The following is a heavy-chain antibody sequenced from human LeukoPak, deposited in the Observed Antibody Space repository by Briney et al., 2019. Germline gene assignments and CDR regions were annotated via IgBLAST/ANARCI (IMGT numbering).Heavy chain of an antibody. CDR1: GFTFSSYA. CDR2: ISGSGGST. D-gene: IGHD3-3*01. V-gene: IGHV3-23*01. J-gene: IGHJ4*02. CDR3: AKDPILESTYYDFWSGRPIDY. Sequence: GGSLRLSCAASGFTFSSYAMSWVRQAPGKGLEWVSAISGSGGSTYYAHSVKGRFTISRDNSKNTLYLQMNSLRAEDTAVYYCAKDPILESTYYDFWSGRPIDYWGQGTLVTVSS.